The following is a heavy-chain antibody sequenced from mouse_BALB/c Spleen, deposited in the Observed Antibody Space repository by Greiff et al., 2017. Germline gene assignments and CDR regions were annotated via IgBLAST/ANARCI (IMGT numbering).Heavy chain of an antibody. CDR3: ARRALRYFDV. CDR2: INPSSGYT. D-gene: IGHD3-3*01. Sequence: VQVVESAAELARPGASVKMSCKASGYTFTSYTMHWVKQRPGQGLEWIGYINPSSGYTEYNQKFKDKTTLTADKSSSTAYMQLSSLTSEDSAVYYCARRALRYFDVWAQGPRSPSPQ. CDR1: GYTFTSYT. V-gene: IGHV1-4*02. J-gene: IGHJ1*01.